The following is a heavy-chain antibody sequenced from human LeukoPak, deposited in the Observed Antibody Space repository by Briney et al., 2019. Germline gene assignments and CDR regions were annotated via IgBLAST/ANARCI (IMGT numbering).Heavy chain of an antibody. CDR3: AIEAPGDYYDSSGSGGFDY. J-gene: IGHJ4*02. Sequence: KFQGRVTITRDTSASTAYMELSSLRSEDTAVYYCAIEAPGDYYDSSGSGGFDYWGQGTLVTVSS. V-gene: IGHV1-3*01. D-gene: IGHD3-22*01.